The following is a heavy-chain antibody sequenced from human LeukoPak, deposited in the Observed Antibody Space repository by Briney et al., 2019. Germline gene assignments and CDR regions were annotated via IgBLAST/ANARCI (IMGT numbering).Heavy chain of an antibody. D-gene: IGHD2-2*01. J-gene: IGHJ6*03. CDR3: ARDCCSSTPYYYMDV. CDR2: ISSNGGST. V-gene: IGHV3-64*01. CDR1: GFTFSSYA. Sequence: GGSLRLSCAASGFTFSSYAMHWVRQAPGKGLEYVSAISSNGGSTYYANSVKGRFTISGDNSKNTLYLQMGSLRAEDMAVYYCARDCCSSTPYYYMDVWGKGTTVTVSS.